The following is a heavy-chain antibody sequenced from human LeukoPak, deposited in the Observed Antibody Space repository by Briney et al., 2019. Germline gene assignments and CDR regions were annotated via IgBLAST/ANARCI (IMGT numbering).Heavy chain of an antibody. CDR1: GYTFTGYY. CDR3: ARGCGIFGVALKGFDP. D-gene: IGHD3-3*01. V-gene: IGHV1-2*02. Sequence: ASVKVSCKASGYTFTGYYMHWVRQAPGQGLEWMGWINPNSGGTNYAQKFQGRVTMTRDTSISTAYMDLSRLRSDDTAVYYCARGCGIFGVALKGFDPWGQGTLVTVSS. CDR2: INPNSGGT. J-gene: IGHJ5*02.